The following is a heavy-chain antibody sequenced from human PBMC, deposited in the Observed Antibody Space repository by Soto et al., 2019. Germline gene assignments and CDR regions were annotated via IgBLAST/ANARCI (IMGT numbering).Heavy chain of an antibody. CDR3: ARVHTSSSWTYYYYGMDV. CDR1: GYTFTSYD. V-gene: IGHV1-8*01. CDR2: MSPNSGNT. D-gene: IGHD6-13*01. Sequence: ASVKVSCKASGYTFTSYDINWVRQATGQGLEWMGWMSPNSGNTGYAQKFQGRVTMTRNTSISTAYMELSSLRSEDTAVYYCARVHTSSSWTYYYYGMDVWGQGTTVTVSS. J-gene: IGHJ6*02.